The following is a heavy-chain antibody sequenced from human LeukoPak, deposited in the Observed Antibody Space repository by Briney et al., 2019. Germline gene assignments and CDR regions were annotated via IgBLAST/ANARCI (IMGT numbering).Heavy chain of an antibody. D-gene: IGHD2-2*01. CDR1: VYTLTGYY. CDR3: AKDQVVVPAATRYYHYGMDV. J-gene: IGHJ6*02. Sequence: GSVPVSCKASVYTLTGYYMHWLRQAPGQGLAGMGWINPNSCGTKYAQKFQGRVTMTRDTSISTAYMELSRLRSDDTAVYYCAKDQVVVPAATRYYHYGMDVWGQGTTVTVSS. V-gene: IGHV1-2*02. CDR2: INPNSCGT.